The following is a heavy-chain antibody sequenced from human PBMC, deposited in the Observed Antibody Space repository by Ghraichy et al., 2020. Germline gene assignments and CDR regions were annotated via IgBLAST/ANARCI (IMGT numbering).Heavy chain of an antibody. V-gene: IGHV3-48*02. Sequence: GESLNISCAASGFTFSSYSMNWVRQAPGKGLEWVSYISSSSSTIYYADSVKGRFTISRDNAKNSLYLQMNSLRDEDTAVYYCASRIDSIRARYDSSGSDAFDIWGQGTMVTVYS. CDR2: ISSSSSTI. D-gene: IGHD3-22*01. CDR1: GFTFSSYS. J-gene: IGHJ3*02. CDR3: ASRIDSIRARYDSSGSDAFDI.